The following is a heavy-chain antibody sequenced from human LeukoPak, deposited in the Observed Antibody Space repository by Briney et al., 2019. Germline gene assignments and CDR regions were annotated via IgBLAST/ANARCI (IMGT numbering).Heavy chain of an antibody. Sequence: GGSLRLSCAASGFTFSDYYMSWIRHAPGKGLEWVSYISSSSSYTNYADSVKGRFTISRDNAKNSLYLQMNSLRAEDTAVYYCARVYCSSTSCYDRNWFDPWGQGTLVTVSS. J-gene: IGHJ5*02. CDR1: GFTFSDYY. D-gene: IGHD2-2*01. V-gene: IGHV3-11*05. CDR3: ARVYCSSTSCYDRNWFDP. CDR2: ISSSSSYT.